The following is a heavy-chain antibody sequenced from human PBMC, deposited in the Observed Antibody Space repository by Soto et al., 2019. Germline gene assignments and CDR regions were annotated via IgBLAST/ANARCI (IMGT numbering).Heavy chain of an antibody. CDR2: VYSSGGT. J-gene: IGHJ5*02. CDR1: GFSISSYY. CDR3: ARGQRFSDWFDH. V-gene: IGHV4-4*07. Sequence: XETLFLTCTVSGFSISSYYWTWIRQPAGKGLEWIGRVYSSGGTHYNPSLKSRVTISLDTSKNQFSLRLLSVTDADTAVYYCARGQRFSDWFDHWGQGSLVTVSS. D-gene: IGHD3-3*01.